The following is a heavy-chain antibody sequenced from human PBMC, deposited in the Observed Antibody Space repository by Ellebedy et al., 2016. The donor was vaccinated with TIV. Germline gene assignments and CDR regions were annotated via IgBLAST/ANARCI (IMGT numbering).Heavy chain of an antibody. V-gene: IGHV3-7*04. D-gene: IGHD1/OR15-1a*01. CDR1: GFTVTNYC. J-gene: IGHJ4*02. Sequence: PGGSLRLSCAASGFTVTNYCMSWVRQAPGKGLEWVGNINQDGSEKCYGDSVKGRFTISRDNAKNSVYLQMNSLRAEDTAVYYCARENWYNDYWGQGTLVTVSS. CDR3: ARENWYNDY. CDR2: INQDGSEK.